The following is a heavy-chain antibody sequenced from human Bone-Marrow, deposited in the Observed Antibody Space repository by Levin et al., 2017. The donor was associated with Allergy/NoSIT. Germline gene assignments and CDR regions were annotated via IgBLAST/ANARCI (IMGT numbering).Heavy chain of an antibody. Sequence: ASVKVSCRASGGSFSTYDMSWVRQAPGQGLEWMGMIIPVFDTPTYTQKFQGRITITADKSSNTAYMELRSLRSEDTAMYYCARGGGYSGYDYFDSWGQGTLVTVSS. CDR2: IIPVFDTP. CDR1: GGSFSTYD. V-gene: IGHV1-69*06. J-gene: IGHJ4*02. D-gene: IGHD5-12*01. CDR3: ARGGGYSGYDYFDS.